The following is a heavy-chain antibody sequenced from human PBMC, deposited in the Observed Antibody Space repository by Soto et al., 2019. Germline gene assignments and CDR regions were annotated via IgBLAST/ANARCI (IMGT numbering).Heavy chain of an antibody. V-gene: IGHV4-34*01. D-gene: IGHD3-3*01. Sequence: SETLSLTCAVYGGSFSGYYWSWIRQPPGKGLEWIGEINHSRSTNYNPSLKSRVTISVDTSKNQFSLKLSSVTAADTAVYYCARGLEDYDFWSGYYRYGYYFDYWGQGTLVTVSS. CDR3: ARGLEDYDFWSGYYRYGYYFDY. CDR2: INHSRST. CDR1: GGSFSGYY. J-gene: IGHJ4*02.